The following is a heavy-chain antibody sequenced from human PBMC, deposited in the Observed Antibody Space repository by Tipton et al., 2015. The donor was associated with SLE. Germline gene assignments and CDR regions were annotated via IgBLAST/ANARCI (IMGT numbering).Heavy chain of an antibody. D-gene: IGHD6-13*01. CDR1: GGSISSSSYY. CDR2: NYYSGST. V-gene: IGHV4-39*07. CDR3: ARDPGSSCPGCYFDY. J-gene: IGHJ4*02. Sequence: TLSLTCTVSGGSISSSSYYWGWIRQPPGKGLEWIGSNYYSGSTYYNPSLKSRVTISVDTSKNQFSLKLSSVTAADTAVYYCARDPGSSCPGCYFDYWGQGTLVTVSS.